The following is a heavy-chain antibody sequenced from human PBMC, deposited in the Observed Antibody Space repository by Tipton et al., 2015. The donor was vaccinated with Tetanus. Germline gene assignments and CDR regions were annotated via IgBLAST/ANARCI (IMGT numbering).Heavy chain of an antibody. CDR2: IYYVGRP. D-gene: IGHD3-9*01. CDR3: ARGGGSPLYGKIFHDPHWFDP. V-gene: IGHV4-39*01. CDR1: GGSISSSSHY. J-gene: IGHJ5*02. Sequence: GLVKPSETLSLTCTVSGGSISSSSHYWGWIRQSPGKELEWMGTIYYVGRPWFNPSLKSRVTISVDTSKDQFSLKLNSVTAADTAVYYCARGGGSPLYGKIFHDPHWFDPWGQGTLVTVSS.